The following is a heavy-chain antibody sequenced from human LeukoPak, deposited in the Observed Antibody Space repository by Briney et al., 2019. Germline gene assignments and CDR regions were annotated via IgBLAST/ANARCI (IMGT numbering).Heavy chain of an antibody. CDR1: GGSFSGYY. Sequence: SETLSLTCAVYGGSFSGYYWSWIRQPPGKGLEWIGEINHSGSTNYNPSLKSRVTISVDTSKNQFSLKLSSVTAADTAVYYCARLLYYYDSSGYRGYYFDYWGQGTLVTVSS. J-gene: IGHJ4*02. CDR2: INHSGST. CDR3: ARLLYYYDSSGYRGYYFDY. D-gene: IGHD3-22*01. V-gene: IGHV4-34*01.